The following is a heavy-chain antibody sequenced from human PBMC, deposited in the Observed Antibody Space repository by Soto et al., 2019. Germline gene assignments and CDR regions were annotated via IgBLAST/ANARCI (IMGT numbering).Heavy chain of an antibody. CDR1: GFTFRSYV. Sequence: QVQLVESGGGVVQPGTSLRLSCVGSGFTFRSYVIHWVRQAPGKGLEWVALTSYDGSNKDYGDSVKGRFTISRDNSRNTVDLQMDSLRREDTAFYYCARWGTTGGLEVWCPGTRVSVSS. D-gene: IGHD3-16*01. CDR3: ARWGTTGGLEV. V-gene: IGHV3-33*05. CDR2: TSYDGSNK. J-gene: IGHJ1*01.